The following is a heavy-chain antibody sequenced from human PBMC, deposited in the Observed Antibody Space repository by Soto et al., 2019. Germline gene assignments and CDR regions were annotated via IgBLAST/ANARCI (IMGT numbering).Heavy chain of an antibody. V-gene: IGHV3-53*01. CDR1: GFTVSSNY. CDR3: ARDPSKELGLDV. D-gene: IGHD1-7*01. CDR2: IYSGGDT. J-gene: IGHJ6*02. Sequence: GSLSLSCATSGFTVSSNYMSWVLQAPGKGLEWVSIIYSGGDTYYADSVKGRFTISRDNSKNTLYLQMNSLRAEDTAVYYCARDPSKELGLDVWGQGNTVTVSS.